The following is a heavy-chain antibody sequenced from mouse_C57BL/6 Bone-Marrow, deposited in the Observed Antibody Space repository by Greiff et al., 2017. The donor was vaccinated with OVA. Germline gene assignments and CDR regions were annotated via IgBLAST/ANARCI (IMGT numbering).Heavy chain of an antibody. V-gene: IGHV5-6*01. CDR3: ARIYYYGSSYVSYAMDY. D-gene: IGHD1-1*01. Sequence: VQLQQSGGDLVKPGGSLKLSCAASGFTFSSYGMSWVRQTPDKRLEWVATISSGGSYTYYPDSVKGRFTISRDNAKNTLYLQMSSLKSEDTAMYYCARIYYYGSSYVSYAMDYWGQGTSVTVSS. CDR2: ISSGGSYT. CDR1: GFTFSSYG. J-gene: IGHJ4*01.